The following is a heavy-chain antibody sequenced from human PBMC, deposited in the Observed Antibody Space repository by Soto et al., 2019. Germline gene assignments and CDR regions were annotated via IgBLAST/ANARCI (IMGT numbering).Heavy chain of an antibody. CDR1: GFSFGTYV. J-gene: IGHJ4*02. Sequence: EVQLLESGGGMVEPRGSLKLSCAASGFSFGTYVMNWVRQAPGKGLEWVSGISGSGGRVYSADSVKGRFTISRDNSRNTLYLQMNSLRAEDTAIYYCAKGGAVYGLLTHDYWGQGTLVTVSS. D-gene: IGHD3-9*01. CDR3: AKGGAVYGLLTHDY. CDR2: ISGSGGRV. V-gene: IGHV3-23*01.